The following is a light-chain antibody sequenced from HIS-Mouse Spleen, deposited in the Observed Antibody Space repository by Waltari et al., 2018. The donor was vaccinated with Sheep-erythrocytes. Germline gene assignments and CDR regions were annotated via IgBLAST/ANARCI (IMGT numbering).Light chain of an antibody. Sequence: SYELTQPPSVSVSPGQTASITCSGDKLGDKYACWYQQKPGQSPVLVIYQDSKRPSGIPARFSGSNSGKTATLTISGTQAMDEADYYCQAWDSSTAWVFGGGTKLTVL. CDR1: KLGDKY. V-gene: IGLV3-1*01. CDR3: QAWDSSTAWV. J-gene: IGLJ3*02. CDR2: QDS.